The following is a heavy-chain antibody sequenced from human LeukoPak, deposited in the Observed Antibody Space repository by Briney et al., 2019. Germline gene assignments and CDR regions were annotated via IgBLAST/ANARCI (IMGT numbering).Heavy chain of an antibody. CDR1: GYSISSGYH. Sequence: PSETLSLTCAVFGYSISSGYHWDWIRQPPGKGLQWIGSIIHSGTTYYNPSLKSRVTISVDTSKNQFSLKLSSVTAADTAIYSCARRTGGSFDYWGQGTLVTVSS. CDR2: IIHSGTT. CDR3: ARRTGGSFDY. V-gene: IGHV4-38-2*01. J-gene: IGHJ4*02. D-gene: IGHD3-16*01.